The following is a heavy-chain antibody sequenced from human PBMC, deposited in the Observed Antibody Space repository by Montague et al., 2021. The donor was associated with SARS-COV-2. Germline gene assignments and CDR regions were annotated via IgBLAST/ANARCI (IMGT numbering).Heavy chain of an antibody. CDR1: GFTFGSYA. V-gene: IGHV3-23*01. D-gene: IGHD3-3*01. CDR2: ISGSGGST. Sequence: SLRLSCAASGFTFGSYAMSWVRQAPGKGLEWVSAISGSGGSTYYADSVKGRFTISRDNSKNTLYLQMNSLRAEDTAVYYCANLWVIEEVTIFGVVTTHNWFDPWGQGTLVTVSS. CDR3: ANLWVIEEVTIFGVVTTHNWFDP. J-gene: IGHJ5*02.